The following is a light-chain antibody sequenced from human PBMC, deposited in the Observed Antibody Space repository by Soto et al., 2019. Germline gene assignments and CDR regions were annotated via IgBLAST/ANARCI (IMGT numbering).Light chain of an antibody. CDR1: QSVSGSY. Sequence: EIVLTQSPGTLSLSPGERATLSCRASQSVSGSYLAWYQQKPGQAPRLLIYGASSRATGIPDRFSGSGSGTDFTLTISRLEPEDFAVYYCQQYGSSPWTFXQGTKVDIK. J-gene: IGKJ1*01. CDR2: GAS. V-gene: IGKV3-20*01. CDR3: QQYGSSPWT.